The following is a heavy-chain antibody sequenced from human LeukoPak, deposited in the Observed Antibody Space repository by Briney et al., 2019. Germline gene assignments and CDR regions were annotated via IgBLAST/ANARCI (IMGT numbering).Heavy chain of an antibody. CDR3: ARDSWIQLWLNYYGLGV. D-gene: IGHD5-18*01. J-gene: IGHJ6*02. CDR2: TYYRSKWYN. CDR1: GDSVSSNTAA. V-gene: IGHV6-1*01. Sequence: SQTLSLTCAISGDSVSSNTAAWNWIRQSPSRGLEWLGSTYYRSKWYNDYAVSVRSRITINPDTSKNQFSLQLNSVTPEDTAVYYCARDSWIQLWLNYYGLGVWGQGTTVTVSS.